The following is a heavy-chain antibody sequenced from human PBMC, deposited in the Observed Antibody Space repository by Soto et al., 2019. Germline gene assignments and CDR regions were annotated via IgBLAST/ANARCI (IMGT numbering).Heavy chain of an antibody. CDR3: ARVEVSSSRWGYYYYYGMDV. D-gene: IGHD6-13*01. CDR2: IYTSGST. CDR1: GGAIISYY. J-gene: IGHJ6*02. V-gene: IGHV4-4*07. Sequence: PSETLSLTCTVSGGAIISYYWSWIRQPAGKGLEWIGRIYTSGSTNYNPSLKSRVTMSVDTSKNQFSLKLSSVTAADTAVYYCARVEVSSSRWGYYYYYGMDVWGQGTTVTVSS.